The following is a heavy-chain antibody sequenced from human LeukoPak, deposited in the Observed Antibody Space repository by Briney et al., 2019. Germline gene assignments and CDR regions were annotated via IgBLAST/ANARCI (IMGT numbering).Heavy chain of an antibody. CDR3: ARGRLSLITARANFFDF. V-gene: IGHV1-69*05. J-gene: IGHJ4*02. Sequence: ASVKVSCKASGGTFSSYAISWVRQAPGQGLEWMGGIIPIFGTANYAQKFQGRVTITTDESTSTAYMELSSLTADDTAVFYCARGRLSLITARANFFDFWGQGTRVTVSS. CDR2: IIPIFGTA. CDR1: GGTFSSYA. D-gene: IGHD3-16*01.